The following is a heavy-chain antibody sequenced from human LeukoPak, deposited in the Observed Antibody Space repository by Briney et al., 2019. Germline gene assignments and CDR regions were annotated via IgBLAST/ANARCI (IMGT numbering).Heavy chain of an antibody. Sequence: SVKVSCRASGGTFSSYAISWVRQAPGQGLEWMGGIIPIFGTANYAQKFQGGVTITTDESTSTAYMELSSLRSEDTAVYYCARVAAPHYYYYYYMDVWGKGTTVTVSS. CDR2: IIPIFGTA. CDR3: ARVAAPHYYYYYYMDV. V-gene: IGHV1-69*05. J-gene: IGHJ6*03. CDR1: GGTFSSYA.